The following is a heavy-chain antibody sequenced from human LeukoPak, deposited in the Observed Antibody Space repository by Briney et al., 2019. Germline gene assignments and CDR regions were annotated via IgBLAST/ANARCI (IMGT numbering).Heavy chain of an antibody. V-gene: IGHV4-59*08. CDR1: GASIRRYY. CDR3: AIHDNVMDQDSGAYINWCDP. CDR2: MYYSGST. Sequence: PSETLSLTCTVSGASIRRYYWSWIRQPPGKGLEWIGQMYYSGSTKYNPSLKSRVTTSLDTSKNQFSLKLRSVTAAATAVYFCAIHDNVMDQDSGAYINWCDPWGQGTLVTVSS. D-gene: IGHD3-22*01. J-gene: IGHJ5*02.